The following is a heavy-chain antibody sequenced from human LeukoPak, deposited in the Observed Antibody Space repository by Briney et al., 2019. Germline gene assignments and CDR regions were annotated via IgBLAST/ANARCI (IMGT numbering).Heavy chain of an antibody. CDR2: INPNSGGT. J-gene: IGHJ4*02. CDR3: ARSRDGYNLDS. Sequence: ASVKVSCKASGYTFTGYYMHWVRQAPGQGLEWMGWINPNSGGTNYAQKFQGGVTLTRDTSISTAYMELSRLRSDDTAVYYCARSRDGYNLDSWDQESLLTVSS. D-gene: IGHD5-24*01. V-gene: IGHV1-2*02. CDR1: GYTFTGYY.